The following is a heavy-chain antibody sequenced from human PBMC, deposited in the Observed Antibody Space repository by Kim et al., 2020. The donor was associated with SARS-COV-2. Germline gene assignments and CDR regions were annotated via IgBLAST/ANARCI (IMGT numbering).Heavy chain of an antibody. V-gene: IGHV5-51*01. Sequence: GESLKISCKGSGYSFTSYWIGWVRQMPGKGLERMGIIYPGDSDTRYSPSFQGQVTISADKSISTAYLQWSSLKASDTAMYYCARGYCSSTSCYGRPDWYFDLWGRGTLVTVSS. D-gene: IGHD2-2*01. CDR2: IYPGDSDT. CDR3: ARGYCSSTSCYGRPDWYFDL. J-gene: IGHJ2*01. CDR1: GYSFTSYW.